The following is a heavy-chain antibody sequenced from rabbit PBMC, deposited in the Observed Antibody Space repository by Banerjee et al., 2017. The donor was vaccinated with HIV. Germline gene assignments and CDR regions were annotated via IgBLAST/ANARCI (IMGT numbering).Heavy chain of an antibody. CDR2: IGAGSGGST. CDR1: GFSFSINYW. D-gene: IGHD4-2*01. V-gene: IGHV1S45*01. CDR3: ARAYDGSTYYFNL. Sequence: EESGGDLVKPEGSLTLTCTASGFSFSINYWICWVRQAPGKGLEWIACIGAGSGGSTTYASWAKGRFTISKTSSTSVTLQMTSLTAADTATYFCARAYDGSTYYFNLWGPGTLVTVS. J-gene: IGHJ4*01.